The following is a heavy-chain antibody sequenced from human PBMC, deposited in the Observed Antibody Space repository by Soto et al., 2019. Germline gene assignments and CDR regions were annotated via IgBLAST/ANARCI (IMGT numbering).Heavy chain of an antibody. CDR3: ARGYSYATFDY. V-gene: IGHV4-61*01. Sequence: SETLSLTCTVSGGSVSSGSYYWSWIRQPPGKGLEWIGYIYYSGSTNYNPSLKSRVTISVDTSKNQFSLKLSSVTAADTAVYYCARGYSYATFDYWGQGTLVTVSS. D-gene: IGHD5-18*01. CDR2: IYYSGST. CDR1: GGSVSSGSYY. J-gene: IGHJ4*02.